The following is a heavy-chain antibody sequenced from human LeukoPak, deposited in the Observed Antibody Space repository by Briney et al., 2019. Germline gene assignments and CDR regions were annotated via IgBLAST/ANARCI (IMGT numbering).Heavy chain of an antibody. CDR1: GFTFSSNA. Sequence: GGSLRLSCAASGFTFSSNAMSWVRQAPGKGLEWVSAISGSGGSTYYADSVKGRFTISRDNSKNTLYLQMNSLRAEDTAVYYCAKRVVVVPNSYWYFDLWGRGTLVTVSS. D-gene: IGHD3-22*01. J-gene: IGHJ2*01. CDR3: AKRVVVVPNSYWYFDL. V-gene: IGHV3-23*01. CDR2: ISGSGGST.